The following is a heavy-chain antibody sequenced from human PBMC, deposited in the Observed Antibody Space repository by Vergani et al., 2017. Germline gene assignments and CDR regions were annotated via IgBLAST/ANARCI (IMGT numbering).Heavy chain of an antibody. CDR1: GFTFSSYA. CDR3: AKDVWGIRLYYFDY. V-gene: IGHV3-23*01. D-gene: IGHD3-16*01. CDR2: ITVSGGST. J-gene: IGHJ4*02. Sequence: EVQLLESGGGLAQPGGSLRLSCAASGFTFSSYATSWVRHAPGKGLEWVSAITVSGGSTYYAASVKGRFTISRDNSKNTLYLQMNSLRAEDTAVYYCAKDVWGIRLYYFDYWGQGSLVTVSS.